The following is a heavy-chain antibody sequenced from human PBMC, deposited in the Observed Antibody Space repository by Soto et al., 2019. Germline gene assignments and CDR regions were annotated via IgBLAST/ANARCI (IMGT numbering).Heavy chain of an antibody. D-gene: IGHD5-18*01. CDR3: GSNSYGTANYYYYGMDV. CDR1: GGTFSSYA. V-gene: IGHV1-69*12. J-gene: IGHJ6*02. CDR2: IIPISGTA. Sequence: QVQLVQSGAEVKKPGSSVKVSCKASGGTFSSYAISWVRQAPGQGLEWMGGIIPISGTADYAQKFQGRVTINADESTSTAYMELSSLRSEDTAVYYCGSNSYGTANYYYYGMDVWGQGTTVTVSS.